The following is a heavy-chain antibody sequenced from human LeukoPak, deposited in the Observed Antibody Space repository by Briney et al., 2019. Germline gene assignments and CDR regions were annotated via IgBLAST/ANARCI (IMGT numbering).Heavy chain of an antibody. J-gene: IGHJ4*02. V-gene: IGHV1-18*01. CDR3: ARDNLDYGDYLPRD. D-gene: IGHD4-17*01. Sequence: ASVKVSCKASGYTFTSYGISWVRQAPGQGLEWMGWISAYNGNTNYAQKLQGRVTMTRDTSISTAYMELSRLRSDDTAVYYCARDNLDYGDYLPRDWGQGTLVTVSS. CDR1: GYTFTSYG. CDR2: ISAYNGNT.